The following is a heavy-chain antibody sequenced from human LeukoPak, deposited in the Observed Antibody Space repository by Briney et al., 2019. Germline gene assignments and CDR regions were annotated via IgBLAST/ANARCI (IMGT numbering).Heavy chain of an antibody. V-gene: IGHV1-18*01. D-gene: IGHD6-6*01. Sequence: GASVKVSCKASGYTFTSYGISWVRQAPGQGLEWMGWISAYNGNTNYAQKLQGRVTMTADTSTSTAYMELRSLRSDDTAVYYCASQWQLEGFDYWGQGTLVTVSS. CDR3: ASQWQLEGFDY. CDR1: GYTFTSYG. J-gene: IGHJ4*02. CDR2: ISAYNGNT.